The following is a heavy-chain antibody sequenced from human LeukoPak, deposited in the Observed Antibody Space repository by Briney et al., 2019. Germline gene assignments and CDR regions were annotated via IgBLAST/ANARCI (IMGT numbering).Heavy chain of an antibody. D-gene: IGHD6-13*01. J-gene: IGHJ5*02. CDR2: IYPGDSDT. Sequence: GGSLKISCKGSGYSFTSYWIGWVRQMPGKGLEWMGIIYPGDSDTRYSPSFQGQVTISADKSVSTAYLQWSSLKASDTAMYYCARHERAAAGILWFDPWGQGTLVTVST. V-gene: IGHV5-51*01. CDR3: ARHERAAAGILWFDP. CDR1: GYSFTSYW.